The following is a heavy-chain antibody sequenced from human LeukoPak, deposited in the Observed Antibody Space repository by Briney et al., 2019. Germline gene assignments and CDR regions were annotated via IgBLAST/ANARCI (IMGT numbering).Heavy chain of an antibody. J-gene: IGHJ4*02. CDR2: IYYSGST. V-gene: IGHV4-39*07. D-gene: IGHD5-18*01. Sequence: SETLSLTCTVSGGSISSSSYYWGWICQPPGKGLEWIGSIYYSGSTYYNPSLKSRVTISVDTSKNQFSLKLSSVTAADTAVYYCVRVPDYSYGYALWGQGTLVTVSS. CDR1: GGSISSSSYY. CDR3: VRVPDYSYGYAL.